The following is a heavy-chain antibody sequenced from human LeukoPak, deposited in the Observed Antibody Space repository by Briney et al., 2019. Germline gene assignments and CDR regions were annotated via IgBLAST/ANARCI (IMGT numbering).Heavy chain of an antibody. J-gene: IGHJ3*02. V-gene: IGHV3-7*01. CDR3: ARRSAAKDAFDI. CDR2: IRKDGSET. Sequence: GGSLRLSCVASGFTFSSYWMSWVRQAPGKGLEWVANIRKDGSETYYADSVKGRFTISRDNAKNTLYLQMNSLRAEDTAVYYCARRSAAKDAFDIWGQGTMVTVSS. CDR1: GFTFSSYW. D-gene: IGHD6-25*01.